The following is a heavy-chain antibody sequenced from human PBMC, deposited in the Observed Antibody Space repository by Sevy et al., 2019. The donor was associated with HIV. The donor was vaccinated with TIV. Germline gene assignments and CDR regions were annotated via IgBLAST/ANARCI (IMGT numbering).Heavy chain of an antibody. CDR3: ARDPAAAHKGLDY. CDR2: MNVGNGNT. J-gene: IGHJ4*02. Sequence: ASVKVSCKASGYTFVYYAIHWVRQAPGQRLEWMGWMNVGNGNTKYSQKFQGRATFSRDTSGSEAYMELSSLKSEDTDVYYCARDPAAAHKGLDYWGQGTQVTVSS. D-gene: IGHD6-25*01. V-gene: IGHV1-3*01. CDR1: GYTFVYYA.